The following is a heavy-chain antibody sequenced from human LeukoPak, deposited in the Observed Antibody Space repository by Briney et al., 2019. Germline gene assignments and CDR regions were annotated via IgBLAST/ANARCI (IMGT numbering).Heavy chain of an antibody. Sequence: GGSLRLSCAASGFTVTGNYMSWVRQAPGKGLEWVSVIYSDGSTHYADSVKGRFTISRDNSKNTLYFQMNSLRAEDTAVYYCARASGKGSGSGYWGQGTLVTVSS. CDR3: ARASGKGSGSGY. D-gene: IGHD6-19*01. CDR1: GFTVTGNY. CDR2: IYSDGST. V-gene: IGHV3-66*01. J-gene: IGHJ4*02.